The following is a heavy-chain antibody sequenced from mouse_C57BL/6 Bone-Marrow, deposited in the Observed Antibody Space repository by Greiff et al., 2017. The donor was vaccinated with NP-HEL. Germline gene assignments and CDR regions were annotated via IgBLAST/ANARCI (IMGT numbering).Heavy chain of an antibody. CDR2: IWSGGST. J-gene: IGHJ1*03. Sequence: QVQLKESGPGLVQPSQSLSITCTVSGFSLTSYGVHWVRQSPGKGLEWLGVIWSGGSTDYNAAFISRLSISKDNSKSQVFFKMNSLQADDTAIYYCARNGYYYGSSWYFDVWGTGTTVTVSS. CDR3: ARNGYYYGSSWYFDV. CDR1: GFSLTSYG. V-gene: IGHV2-2*01. D-gene: IGHD1-1*01.